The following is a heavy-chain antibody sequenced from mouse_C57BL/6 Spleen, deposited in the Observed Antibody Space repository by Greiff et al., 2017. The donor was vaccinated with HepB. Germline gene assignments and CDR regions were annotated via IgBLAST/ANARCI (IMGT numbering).Heavy chain of an antibody. D-gene: IGHD1-1*01. CDR2: IRNKANNHAT. CDR1: GFTFSDAW. Sequence: EVQRVESGGGLVQPGGSMKLSCAASGFTFSDAWMDWVRQSPEKGLEWVAEIRNKANNHATYYAESVKGRFTISRDDSKSSVYLQMNSLRAEDTGIYYCTRGLLRGAMDYWGQGTSVTVSS. CDR3: TRGLLRGAMDY. V-gene: IGHV6-6*01. J-gene: IGHJ4*01.